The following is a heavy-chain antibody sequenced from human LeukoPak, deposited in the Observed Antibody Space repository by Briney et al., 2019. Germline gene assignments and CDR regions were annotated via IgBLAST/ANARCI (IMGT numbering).Heavy chain of an antibody. V-gene: IGHV4-39*01. J-gene: IGHJ4*02. CDR3: AGPAVAGTFSSFDY. CDR2: IYYSGST. D-gene: IGHD6-19*01. Sequence: ETLCLTCTVSGGSISSSSYYWGGIRQPPGRGLEWIGSIYYSGSTYYNPCLQSRATISVDTSKNQFSLKLSSVTAADTAVYHCAGPAVAGTFSSFDYWGQGSLASVSS. CDR1: GGSISSSSYY.